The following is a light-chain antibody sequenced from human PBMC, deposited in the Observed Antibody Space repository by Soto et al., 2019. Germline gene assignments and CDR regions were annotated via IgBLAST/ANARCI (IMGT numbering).Light chain of an antibody. CDR2: EVS. V-gene: IGLV2-14*01. CDR1: SSDVGNGYDS. Sequence: QSVLTQPASVSGSPGQSITISCTGTSSDVGNGYDSVSWYQQHPGKAPKLMIYEVSNRPSGVSNRFSGSKSGNTASLTISGLQAEDEADYYCDSYTSSRAYVFGIGTKLTVL. J-gene: IGLJ1*01. CDR3: DSYTSSRAYV.